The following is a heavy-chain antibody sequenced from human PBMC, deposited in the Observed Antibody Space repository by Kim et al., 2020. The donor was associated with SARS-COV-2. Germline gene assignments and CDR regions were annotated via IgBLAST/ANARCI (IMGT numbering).Heavy chain of an antibody. J-gene: IGHJ3*02. CDR3: ARDNCSGGSCLDAFDI. V-gene: IGHV4-59*01. Sequence: LKSRVTISVDPAKNQFSLNLRSVTAADTAVYYCARDNCSGGSCLDAFDIWGRGTMVTVSS. D-gene: IGHD2-15*01.